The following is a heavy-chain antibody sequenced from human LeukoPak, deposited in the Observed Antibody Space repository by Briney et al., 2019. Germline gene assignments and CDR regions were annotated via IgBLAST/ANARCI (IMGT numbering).Heavy chain of an antibody. V-gene: IGHV1-8*03. J-gene: IGHJ4*02. Sequence: SSVKVSCKASGYTFTSYDINWVRQATGQGREWMGWMNPNSGNTGYAQKFQGRVTITRNTSISTAYMELSSLRSEDTAVYYCARRDRVARYFDYWGQGTLVTVSS. CDR3: ARRDRVARYFDY. CDR1: GYTFTSYD. CDR2: MNPNSGNT. D-gene: IGHD5-12*01.